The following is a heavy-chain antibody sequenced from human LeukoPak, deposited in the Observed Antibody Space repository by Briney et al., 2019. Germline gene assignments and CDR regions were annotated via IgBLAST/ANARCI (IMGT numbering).Heavy chain of an antibody. CDR2: IKQDGSEK. V-gene: IGHV3-7*01. Sequence: PGGSLRLSCAASGFTFSSYWMSWVRQAPGKGLEWVANIKQDGSEKYYVDSVKGRFTISRDNAKNSLYLQMNSLRAEDTAVYYCARGDYDILTGYYPLDYWGQGTLVTVSS. J-gene: IGHJ4*02. CDR3: ARGDYDILTGYYPLDY. D-gene: IGHD3-9*01. CDR1: GFTFSSYW.